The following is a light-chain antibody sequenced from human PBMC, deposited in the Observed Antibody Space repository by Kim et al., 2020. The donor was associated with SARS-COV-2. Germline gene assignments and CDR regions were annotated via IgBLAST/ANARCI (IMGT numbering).Light chain of an antibody. CDR3: QQYNNWPPYT. CDR2: GAS. CDR1: QSVSSN. V-gene: IGKV3-15*01. J-gene: IGKJ2*01. Sequence: VSPVERATLSCRASQSVSSNLALYQQKPGQAPRLLIYGASTRATGIPARFSGSGSGTEFTLTISSLQSEDFAVYYCQQYNNWPPYTFGQWTKLEI.